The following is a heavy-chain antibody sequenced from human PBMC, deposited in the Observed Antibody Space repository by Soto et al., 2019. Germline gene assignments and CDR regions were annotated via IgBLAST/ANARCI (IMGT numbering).Heavy chain of an antibody. CDR2: IYWDGDK. Sequence: QITLNDSGPTQVKPRQTLTLTCTFSGFSPTTSGVGVGWIRQSPGKAPEWLGLIYWDGDKRYRPSLKSRLTFTMANAKNEVVLIMAVMDPADTATYFCSHRVLRAVFGVVTTAAIYFDFWGQGTPVAVSS. D-gene: IGHD3-3*01. CDR3: SHRVLRAVFGVVTTAAIYFDF. J-gene: IGHJ4*02. CDR1: GFSPTTSGVG. V-gene: IGHV2-5*02.